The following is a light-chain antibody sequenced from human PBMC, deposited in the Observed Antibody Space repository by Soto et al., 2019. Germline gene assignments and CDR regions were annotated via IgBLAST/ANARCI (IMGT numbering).Light chain of an antibody. Sequence: IVFTQSPGTVSLSPGERATLSCRASQSVTSSYLAWYQQKPGQAPRLLIYGVSSRATGIPDRFSGSGAGTDFTLTISRLEPEDFAVYYCQQYGDSPLTFGGGTKVDIK. CDR2: GVS. J-gene: IGKJ4*01. CDR3: QQYGDSPLT. CDR1: QSVTSSY. V-gene: IGKV3-20*01.